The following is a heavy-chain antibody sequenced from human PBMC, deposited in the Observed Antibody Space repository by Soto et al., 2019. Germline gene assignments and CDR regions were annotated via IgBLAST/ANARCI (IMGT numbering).Heavy chain of an antibody. J-gene: IGHJ4*02. Sequence: EVQLVESGGGLVQPGGSLRLSCAASGFTFSSYWMSWVRQAPGKGLEWVANIKQDGSEKYYVDSVKGRFTISRDNAKNSLYLQMTSLRAEDTAVYYCARPSVATIWDFDYWGQGTLVTVSS. V-gene: IGHV3-7*05. CDR3: ARPSVATIWDFDY. CDR2: IKQDGSEK. CDR1: GFTFSSYW. D-gene: IGHD5-12*01.